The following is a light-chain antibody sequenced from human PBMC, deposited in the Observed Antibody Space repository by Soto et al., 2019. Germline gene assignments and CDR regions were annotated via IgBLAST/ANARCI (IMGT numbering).Light chain of an antibody. Sequence: QSALTQPASVSGSPGQSITISCTGTSSDVGDYNYVSWYQQHPGKAPKLMIYAVSNRPSGVSNRFSGSKSGKTASLTISGLQAEDEADYYCSSYTSSSTLEVVFGGGTKLTVL. CDR1: SSDVGDYNY. V-gene: IGLV2-14*01. CDR2: AVS. CDR3: SSYTSSSTLEVV. J-gene: IGLJ2*01.